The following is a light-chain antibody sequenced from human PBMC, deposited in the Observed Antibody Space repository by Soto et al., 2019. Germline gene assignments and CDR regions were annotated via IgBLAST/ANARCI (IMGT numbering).Light chain of an antibody. CDR3: QQYGSSLYT. CDR1: QSVSSSY. V-gene: IGKV3-20*01. J-gene: IGKJ2*01. CDR2: GAS. Sequence: EIVLTQSPGTLSLSPGESATLSCRASQSVSSSYLAWYQQKPGQAPRLLIYGASSRAAGIPARFSGSGSGTDFTLTISRLEPEDFAVYYCQQYGSSLYTFGQGTKLEIK.